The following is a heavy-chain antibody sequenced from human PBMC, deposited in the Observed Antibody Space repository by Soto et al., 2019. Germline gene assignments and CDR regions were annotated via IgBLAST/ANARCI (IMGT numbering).Heavy chain of an antibody. J-gene: IGHJ4*02. D-gene: IGHD6-19*01. CDR2: ISGSGGST. V-gene: IGHV3-23*01. CDR1: GFPFSSYA. Sequence: GGSLRLSCTSSGFPFSSYAMSWVRQAPGKGLEWVSAISGSGGSTYYADSVKGRFTISRDNSKNTLYLQMNSLRAEDTAVYYCAKTPPRDLVIGWSYYFDYWGQGTLVTVSS. CDR3: AKTPPRDLVIGWSYYFDY.